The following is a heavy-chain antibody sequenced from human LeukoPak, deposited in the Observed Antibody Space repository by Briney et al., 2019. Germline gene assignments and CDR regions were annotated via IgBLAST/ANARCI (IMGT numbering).Heavy chain of an antibody. CDR1: GFTFSDYY. D-gene: IGHD3-3*01. V-gene: IGHV3-11*01. J-gene: IGHJ4*02. CDR3: AKFSPPYNPSNYVFGSGYYRLQFDY. CDR2: ISSSGSTI. Sequence: GGSLRLSCAASGFTFSDYYMSWIRQAPGKGLEWVSYISSSGSTIYYADSVKGRFTISRDNAKNSLYLQMNSLRTEDTAVYYWAKFSPPYNPSNYVFGSGYYRLQFDYGGKEPLAPVPS.